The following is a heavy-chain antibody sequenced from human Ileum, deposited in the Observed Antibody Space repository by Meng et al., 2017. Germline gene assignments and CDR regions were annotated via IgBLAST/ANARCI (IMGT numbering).Heavy chain of an antibody. D-gene: IGHD6-25*01. CDR1: GFTVSDNY. Sequence: VRLVASGGGLGQCGGSMRLSCSVSGFTVSDNYMPWVRQAPGKGLEWVSVLRAAGNTFYADSVEGRFTFSRDNSKNTVFLQMNDLRPEDTAVYYCVRGGGYIIAYWGQGSLVTVSS. V-gene: IGHV3-66*02. CDR3: VRGGGYIIAY. CDR2: LRAAGNT. J-gene: IGHJ4*02.